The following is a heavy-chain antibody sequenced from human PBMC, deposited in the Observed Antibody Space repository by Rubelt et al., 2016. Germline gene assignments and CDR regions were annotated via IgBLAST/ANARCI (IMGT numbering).Heavy chain of an antibody. CDR1: YS. V-gene: IGHV3-48*01. CDR3: AKDITGDYGFLSPSDG. CDR2: ISRSGSTI. J-gene: IGHJ4*02. Sequence: YSMNWVRQAPGKGPEWVSYISRSGSTIYSADSVKGRFTISRDNAKNSLYLQMNSLRAEDTALYYCAKDITGDYGFLSPSDGWGQGTLVTVSS. D-gene: IGHD4-17*01.